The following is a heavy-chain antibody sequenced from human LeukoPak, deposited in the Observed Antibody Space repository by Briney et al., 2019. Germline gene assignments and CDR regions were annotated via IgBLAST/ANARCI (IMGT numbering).Heavy chain of an antibody. CDR3: AREVGYSSSYYGRFDP. V-gene: IGHV1-2*02. CDR1: GYTFTGYY. Sequence: ASVKVSCKASGYTFTGYYMHWVRQAPGQGLEWMGWINPNSGGTNYAQKFQGRVTMTRDTSISTAYMELSRLRSDDTAVYYCAREVGYSSSYYGRFDPWGQGTLVIVSS. D-gene: IGHD2-2*01. J-gene: IGHJ5*02. CDR2: INPNSGGT.